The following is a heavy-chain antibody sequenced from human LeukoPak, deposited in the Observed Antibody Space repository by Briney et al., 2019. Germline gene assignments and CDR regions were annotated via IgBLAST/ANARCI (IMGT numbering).Heavy chain of an antibody. CDR1: GGSISSYY. CDR3: ARHRVLWFGAPDAFDI. D-gene: IGHD3-10*01. J-gene: IGHJ3*02. Sequence: SETRSLTCTVSGGSISSYYWSWIRQPPGKGLEWIGYIYYSGSTNYNPSLKSRVTISVDTSKNQFSLKLSSVTAADTAVYYCARHRVLWFGAPDAFDIWGQGTMVTVSS. CDR2: IYYSGST. V-gene: IGHV4-59*08.